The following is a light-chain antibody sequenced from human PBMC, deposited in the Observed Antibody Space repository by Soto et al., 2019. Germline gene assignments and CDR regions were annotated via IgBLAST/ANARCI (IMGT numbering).Light chain of an antibody. V-gene: IGLV2-23*03. CDR2: EGS. CDR3: CSYAGSSTFV. J-gene: IGLJ2*01. Sequence: QSALTPPASVSGSPGQSITISCTGTSSDVGSDNLVSWYQQHPGKAPKLMIYEGSQRPSGVSNRFSGSKSGNTASLTISGLQAEDEADYYCCSYAGSSTFVFGGGTKLTVL. CDR1: SSDVGSDNL.